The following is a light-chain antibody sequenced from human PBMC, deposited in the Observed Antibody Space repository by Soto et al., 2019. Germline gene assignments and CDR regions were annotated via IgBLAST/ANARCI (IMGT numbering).Light chain of an antibody. CDR1: NSDIGDYSY. Sequence: QSVLTQPRSVSGSPGQSVTVSCTGSNSDIGDYSYVSWYQKHPDKAPRLMIFDANKRPSGVPERFSGSKSGNTASLTISGLQAEDEADYYCCSYAATNTFVFGTGTKVTVL. CDR2: DAN. CDR3: CSYAATNTFV. V-gene: IGLV2-11*01. J-gene: IGLJ1*01.